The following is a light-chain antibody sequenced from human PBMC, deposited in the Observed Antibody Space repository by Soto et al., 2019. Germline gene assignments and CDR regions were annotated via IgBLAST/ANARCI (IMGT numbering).Light chain of an antibody. CDR2: GGS. J-gene: IGKJ1*01. V-gene: IGKV3-20*01. CDR1: QSVSSSY. Sequence: EIVMTQSPATLSVSPGERATLSCRASQSVSSSYLAWYQQKPGQAPRLLICGGSSRATGIPDRFSGSGSGTDFTLTISRLEPEDFAVYYCHQYDSWTFGQGTKVDIK. CDR3: HQYDSWT.